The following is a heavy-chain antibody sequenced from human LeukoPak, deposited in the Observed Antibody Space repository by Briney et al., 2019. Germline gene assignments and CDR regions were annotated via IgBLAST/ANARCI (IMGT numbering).Heavy chain of an antibody. V-gene: IGHV3-23*01. CDR3: AKDPSVMIRGVFDY. D-gene: IGHD3-10*01. Sequence: GGSLRLSCAASGFTFSAHAMNWVRQAPGKGLEWVSSISGSGGTTNYADSVKGRFTISRDNSKNTLYLQMNTLGADDTAVYYCAKDPSVMIRGVFDYWGQGTLLTVSS. CDR2: ISGSGGTT. J-gene: IGHJ4*02. CDR1: GFTFSAHA.